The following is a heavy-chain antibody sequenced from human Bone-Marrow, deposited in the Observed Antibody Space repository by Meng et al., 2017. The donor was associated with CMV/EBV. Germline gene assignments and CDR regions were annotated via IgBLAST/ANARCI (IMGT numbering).Heavy chain of an antibody. CDR1: GYSFNSYS. CDR2: INSGGENT. CDR3: AAQKIPGDLCGY. Sequence: GESLKISCADSGYSFNSYSMSWVRQVPGKGLEWVSSINSGGENTHYADSVKGRFTISRENSKNTLYLQLNHLRADDTAINYCAAQKIPGDLCGYWGQGTLVTVSS. J-gene: IGHJ4*02. D-gene: IGHD2-21*01. V-gene: IGHV3-23*01.